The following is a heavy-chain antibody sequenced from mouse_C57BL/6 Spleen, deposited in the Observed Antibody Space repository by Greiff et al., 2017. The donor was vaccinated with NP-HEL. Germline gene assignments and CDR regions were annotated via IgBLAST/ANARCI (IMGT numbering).Heavy chain of an antibody. CDR2: IYPGSGNT. D-gene: IGHD1-1*01. CDR1: GYTFTDYY. J-gene: IGHJ4*01. CDR3: ATDYYGSRGYYAMDY. V-gene: IGHV1-76*01. Sequence: VKLVESGAELVRPGASVKLSCKASGYTFTDYYINWVKQRPGQGLEWIARIYPGSGNTYYNEKFKGKATLTAKKSSSTAYMQLSSLTSEDSAVYFCATDYYGSRGYYAMDYWGQGTSVTVSS.